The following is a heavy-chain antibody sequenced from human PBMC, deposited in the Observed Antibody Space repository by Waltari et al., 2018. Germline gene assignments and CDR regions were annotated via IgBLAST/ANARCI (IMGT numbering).Heavy chain of an antibody. V-gene: IGHV1-18*01. CDR3: ARERNGYCSGGSCYYWFDP. D-gene: IGHD2-15*01. J-gene: IGHJ5*02. CDR2: VSAYNGNT. CDR1: GYTFTSYG. Sequence: QVQLVQSGAEVKKPGASVKVSCKASGYTFTSYGISWVRQAPGQGLEWMGWVSAYNGNTNYAQKLQGRVTMTTDTSTSTAYMELRSLRSDDTAVYYCARERNGYCSGGSCYYWFDPWGQGTLVTVSS.